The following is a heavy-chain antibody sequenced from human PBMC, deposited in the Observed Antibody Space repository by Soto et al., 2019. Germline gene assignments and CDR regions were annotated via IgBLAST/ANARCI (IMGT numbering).Heavy chain of an antibody. Sequence: LRLSCAASGFTFSSYAMHWVRQAPGKGLEWVAVISYDGSNKYYADSVKGRFTISRDNSKNTLYLQMNSLRAEDTAVYYCARDWQYGMDVWGQGTTVTVSS. CDR1: GFTFSSYA. J-gene: IGHJ6*02. CDR3: ARDWQYGMDV. V-gene: IGHV3-30-3*01. CDR2: ISYDGSNK.